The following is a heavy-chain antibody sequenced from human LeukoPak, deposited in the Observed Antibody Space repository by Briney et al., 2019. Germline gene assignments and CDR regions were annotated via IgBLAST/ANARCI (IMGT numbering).Heavy chain of an antibody. Sequence: SETLSLTCTVSGGSINSYYWSWIRQPPGKGLEWIGYIYSSGSTNYNPSLKSRVTISIDASRNQFSLILTSVTAADTAIYYCARAETDHYYFDHLGQGILVTVSS. D-gene: IGHD1-1*01. CDR1: GGSINSYY. V-gene: IGHV4-59*12. CDR3: ARAETDHYYFDH. J-gene: IGHJ4*02. CDR2: IYSSGST.